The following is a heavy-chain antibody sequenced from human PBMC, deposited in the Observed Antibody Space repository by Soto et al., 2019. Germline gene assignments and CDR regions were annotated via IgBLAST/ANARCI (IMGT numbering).Heavy chain of an antibody. D-gene: IGHD4-17*01. CDR3: RVGDYYYGMDV. CDR1: GFTFGDYA. CDR2: IRSKAYGGTT. Sequence: GESLKISCTASGFTFGDYAMSWFRQAPGKGLEWVGFIRSKAYGGTTEYAASVKGRFTISRDDSKSIAYLQMNSLKTEDTAVYYCRVGDYYYGMDVWGQGTTVTAP. V-gene: IGHV3-49*03. J-gene: IGHJ6*02.